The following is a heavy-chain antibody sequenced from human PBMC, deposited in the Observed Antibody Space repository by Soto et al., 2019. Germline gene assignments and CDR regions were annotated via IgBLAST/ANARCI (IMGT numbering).Heavy chain of an antibody. V-gene: IGHV4-39*07. D-gene: IGHD3-22*01. Sequence: SETLSLTCTVSGGCISSSSYYWGWIRQPPGKGLEWIGSIYYSGSTYYNPSLKSRVTISVDTSKNQFSLKLSSVTAADTAVYYCARDASEGSGYYYSGMDVWGQGTTVTVSS. CDR1: GGCISSSSYY. CDR2: IYYSGST. J-gene: IGHJ6*02. CDR3: ARDASEGSGYYYSGMDV.